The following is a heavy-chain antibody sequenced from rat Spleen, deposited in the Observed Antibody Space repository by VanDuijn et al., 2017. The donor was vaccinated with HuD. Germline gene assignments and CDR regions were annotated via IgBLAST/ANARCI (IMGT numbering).Heavy chain of an antibody. J-gene: IGHJ2*01. CDR3: ASQYYYDGYYRDY. CDR1: GFSLTSYG. V-gene: IGHV2S8*01. CDR2: ISSGGST. Sequence: QVQLKESGPDLVQPSQTLSLTCTVSGFSLTSYGVSWVRQPPGKGLEWIAAISSGGSTYYNSVLKSRLSISRDTSKSQVFLKVNNLQTEDTAMYFCASQYYYDGYYRDYWGQGVMVTVSS. D-gene: IGHD1-12*03.